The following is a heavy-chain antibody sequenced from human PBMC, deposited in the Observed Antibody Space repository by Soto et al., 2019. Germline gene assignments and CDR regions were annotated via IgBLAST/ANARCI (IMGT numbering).Heavy chain of an antibody. D-gene: IGHD3-22*01. J-gene: IGHJ5*02. CDR3: ARGDFDRSGNYNAGWFAP. CDR1: GYTFNAYY. V-gene: IGHV1-2*02. Sequence: QVQLVQSGAEVKKPGASVKVSCKASGYTFNAYYMHWLRQAPGQGLEWMGWINPNSGGTNYAQRFQGRVTVTNDTSISTTYMELSSLGSDDTAVYYCARGDFDRSGNYNAGWFAPWGQGTLVTVSS. CDR2: INPNSGGT.